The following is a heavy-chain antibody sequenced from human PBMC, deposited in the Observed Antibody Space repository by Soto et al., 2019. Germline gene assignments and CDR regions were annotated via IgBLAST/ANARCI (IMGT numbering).Heavy chain of an antibody. CDR3: SWQAKADHDVSNV. Sequence: GGSLRLSCAASGFTFSSYAMSWVRQVPGKGLEWVSAISGSGGSTYYADSVKGRFTISRDNSKNTLYLQMNSLRAEDTAVYYCSWQAKADHDVSNVWGRGTMVTVSS. D-gene: IGHD3-16*01. V-gene: IGHV3-23*01. CDR2: ISGSGGST. CDR1: GFTFSSYA. J-gene: IGHJ3*01.